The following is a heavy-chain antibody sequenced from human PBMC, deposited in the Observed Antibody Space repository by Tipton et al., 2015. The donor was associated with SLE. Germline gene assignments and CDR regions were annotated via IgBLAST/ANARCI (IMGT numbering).Heavy chain of an antibody. V-gene: IGHV4-39*07. CDR1: GGSISRIGYN. D-gene: IGHD2-8*02. CDR2: VYYTGSA. J-gene: IGHJ4*02. Sequence: TLSLTCTVTGGSISRIGYNWGWIRQPPGKGLEWIGSVYYTGSAYYSPSFKSRVTISVDTSKNQFSLKMSSVTAADTAVYYCARGYCSGDVCFGRGYFDYWGQGTQVTVSS. CDR3: ARGYCSGDVCFGRGYFDY.